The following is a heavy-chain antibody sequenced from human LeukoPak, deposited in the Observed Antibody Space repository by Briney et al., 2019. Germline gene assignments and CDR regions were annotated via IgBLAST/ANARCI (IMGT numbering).Heavy chain of an antibody. CDR1: GYTFTSYG. CDR3: ARDRRRGSYYDWFDP. Sequence: ASVKVSCKASGYTFTSYGISWVRQAPGQGLEWMGWISAYNGNTNYAQKLQGRVTMTTDTSTSTAYMELRSLRSDDTAVYYCARDRRRGSYYDWFDPWGQGTLVTVSS. CDR2: ISAYNGNT. V-gene: IGHV1-18*01. D-gene: IGHD1-26*01. J-gene: IGHJ5*02.